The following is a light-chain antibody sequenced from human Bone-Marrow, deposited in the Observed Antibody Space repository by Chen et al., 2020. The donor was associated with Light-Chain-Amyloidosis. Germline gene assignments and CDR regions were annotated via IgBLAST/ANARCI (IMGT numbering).Light chain of an antibody. CDR3: QHSYRHTWT. Sequence: DIQMTQSPSSLSASVGDRVTVTCRASQSISRDLNWYQQKPGNAPKLLIFAASSLQSGVPSRFSGSGSGTDFTLTISSLQPEDVATYFCQHSYRHTWTFGQGTKVEIK. V-gene: IGKV1-39*01. CDR2: AAS. CDR1: QSISRD. J-gene: IGKJ1*01.